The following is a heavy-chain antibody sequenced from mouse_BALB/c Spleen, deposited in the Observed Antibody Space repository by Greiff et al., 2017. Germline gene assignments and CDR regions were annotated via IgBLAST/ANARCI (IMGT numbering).Heavy chain of an antibody. CDR2: INPSTGYT. Sequence: VQLQESGAELAKPGASVKMSCKASGYTFPSYWMHWVKQRPGQGLEWIGYINPSTGYTEYNQKFKDKATLTADKSSSTAYMQLSSLTSEDSAVYYCARRDGFAYWGQGTLVTVSA. CDR1: GYTFPSYW. V-gene: IGHV1-7*01. D-gene: IGHD2-3*01. J-gene: IGHJ3*01. CDR3: ARRDGFAY.